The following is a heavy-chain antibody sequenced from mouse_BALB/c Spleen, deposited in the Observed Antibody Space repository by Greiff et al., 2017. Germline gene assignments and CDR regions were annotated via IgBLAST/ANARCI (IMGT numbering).Heavy chain of an antibody. J-gene: IGHJ4*01. CDR1: GISITTGNYR. V-gene: IGHV3-5*02. CDR2: IYYSGTI. Sequence: EGKLLESGPGLVKPSQTVSLTCTVTGISITTGNYRWSWIRQFPGNKLEWIGYIYYSGTITYNPSLTSRTTITRDTSKNQFFLEMNSLTAEDTATYYCARDWGNYAMDYWGQGTSVTVSS. CDR3: ARDWGNYAMDY.